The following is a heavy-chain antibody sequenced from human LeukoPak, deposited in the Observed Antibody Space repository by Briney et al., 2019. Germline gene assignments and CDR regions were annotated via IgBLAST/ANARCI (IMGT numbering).Heavy chain of an antibody. D-gene: IGHD2-15*01. Sequence: SETLSLTCAVYGGSFSGYYWSWIRQPPGKGLEWIGSIYYSGSTYYNPSLKSRVTISVDTSKNQFSLKLSSVTAADTAVYYCARVVTATSNWFDPWGQGTLVTVSS. J-gene: IGHJ5*02. V-gene: IGHV4-34*01. CDR3: ARVVTATSNWFDP. CDR1: GGSFSGYY. CDR2: IYYSGST.